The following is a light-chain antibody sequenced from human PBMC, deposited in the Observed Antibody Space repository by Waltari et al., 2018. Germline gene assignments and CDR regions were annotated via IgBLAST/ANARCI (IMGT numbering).Light chain of an antibody. CDR2: EGS. V-gene: IGLV2-23*01. CDR1: SSYVGGYNL. J-gene: IGLJ2*01. Sequence: QSALTQPASVSGSPGQSITISCTGTSSYVGGYNLVSWYQHHPGKAPKLIIYEGSKRPSGVSYRFSGSKSGYTASLTISGLQAEDEADYYCCSYAGSKDLFGGGTKLTVL. CDR3: CSYAGSKDL.